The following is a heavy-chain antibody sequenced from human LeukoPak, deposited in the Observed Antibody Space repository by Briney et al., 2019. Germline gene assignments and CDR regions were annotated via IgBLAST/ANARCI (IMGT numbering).Heavy chain of an antibody. Sequence: TSYAQKFQGRVTMTRDTSTSTVYMELSSLRSEDTAVYYCARDKVDIVATTRHQYYYGMDVWGQGTTVTVSS. J-gene: IGHJ6*02. V-gene: IGHV1-46*01. CDR3: ARDKVDIVATTRHQYYYGMDV. D-gene: IGHD5-12*01. CDR2: T.